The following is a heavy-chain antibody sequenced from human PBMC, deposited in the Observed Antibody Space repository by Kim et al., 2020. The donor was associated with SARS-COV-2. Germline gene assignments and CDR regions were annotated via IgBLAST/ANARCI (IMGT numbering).Heavy chain of an antibody. J-gene: IGHJ4*02. CDR2: ISGSGGST. Sequence: GGSLRLSCAASGFTFSSYAMSWVRQAPGKGLEWVSAISGSGGSTYYADSVKGRFTISRDNSKNTLYLQMNSLRAEDTAVYYCAKDRETNRELYYYFDYWGQGTLVTVSS. D-gene: IGHD3-10*01. CDR3: AKDRETNRELYYYFDY. CDR1: GFTFSSYA. V-gene: IGHV3-23*01.